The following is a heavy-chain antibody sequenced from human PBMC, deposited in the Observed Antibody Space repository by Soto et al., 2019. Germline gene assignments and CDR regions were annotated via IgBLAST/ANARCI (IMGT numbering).Heavy chain of an antibody. CDR1: GYTFTGYY. CDR3: ARGRDTAKVSYYYGMDV. CDR2: INPNSGGT. Sequence: ASVKVSCKASGYTFTGYYMHWVRQAPGQGLEWMGWINPNSGGTNYAQKFQGWVTMTRDTSISTAYMELSRLRSDDTAVYYCARGRDTAKVSYYYGMDVWGQGTTVTVSS. J-gene: IGHJ6*02. D-gene: IGHD5-18*01. V-gene: IGHV1-2*04.